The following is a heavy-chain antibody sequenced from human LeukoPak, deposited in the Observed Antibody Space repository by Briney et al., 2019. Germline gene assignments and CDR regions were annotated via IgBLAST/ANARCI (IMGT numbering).Heavy chain of an antibody. Sequence: GGSLRLSCAASGFTFSSYSMNWVRQAPGKGLEWVSSISSSSGYIYYADSVKGRFTISRDNSKNTLYLQMNSLRAEDTAVYYCAKDSPGIAAAGTLDYWGQGTLVTVSS. V-gene: IGHV3-21*01. D-gene: IGHD6-13*01. J-gene: IGHJ4*02. CDR1: GFTFSSYS. CDR3: AKDSPGIAAAGTLDY. CDR2: ISSSSGYI.